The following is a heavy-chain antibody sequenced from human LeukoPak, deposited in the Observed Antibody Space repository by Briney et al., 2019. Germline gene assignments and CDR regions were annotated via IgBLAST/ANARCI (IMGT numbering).Heavy chain of an antibody. CDR3: ARDGGWRKLLTWSDP. Sequence: PSETLSLTCTVSGGSISSSGYYWSWIRQPPGKGLEWIGTIYYSGSAYYNPPLKTQVTISVDTSKNQFSLKLSSVTAADTAVYYCARDGGWRKLLTWSDPWGQGTLVTVSS. J-gene: IGHJ5*02. D-gene: IGHD3-16*01. V-gene: IGHV4-39*07. CDR2: IYYSGSA. CDR1: GGSISSSGYY.